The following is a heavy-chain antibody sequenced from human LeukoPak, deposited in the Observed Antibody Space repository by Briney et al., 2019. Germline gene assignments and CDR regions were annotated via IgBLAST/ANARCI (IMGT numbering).Heavy chain of an antibody. CDR3: TSLLGYCINDVCYNY. V-gene: IGHV3-73*01. CDR2: IRSEPNSYAT. CDR1: GFTFSGSA. D-gene: IGHD2-8*01. J-gene: IGHJ4*02. Sequence: GGSLRLSCAASGFTFSGSAMHWVRQASGKGLEWVGRIRSEPNSYATAYAASVKGRFTISRDDSKNTAYLQMNSLKTEDTAVYYCTSLLGYCINDVCYNYWGQGTLVTVSS.